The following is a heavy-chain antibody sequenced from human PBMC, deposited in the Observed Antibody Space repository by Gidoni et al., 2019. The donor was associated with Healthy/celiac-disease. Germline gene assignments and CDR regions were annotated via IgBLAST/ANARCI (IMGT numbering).Heavy chain of an antibody. J-gene: IGHJ4*02. CDR2: NYYSWST. V-gene: IGHV4-39*01. CDR1: CGSISSSSYY. Sequence: QLQLQESGPGLVKPSETSSLSCTVSCGSISSSSYYWGWIRQPPGKGLEWIGSNYYSWSTYYNPSLKRRVTIYVDTAKNQFALKLSSVTAADTAVYYCARIWGDYDYFDYWGQGTMVTVSS. CDR3: ARIWGDYDYFDY. D-gene: IGHD4-17*01.